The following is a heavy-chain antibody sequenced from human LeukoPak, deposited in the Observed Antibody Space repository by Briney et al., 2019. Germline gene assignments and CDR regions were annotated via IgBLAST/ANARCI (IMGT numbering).Heavy chain of an antibody. V-gene: IGHV4-39*01. J-gene: IGHJ5*02. CDR2: MYYSGTT. CDR1: GGSISSSSYY. Sequence: PSETLSLTCTVSGGSISSSSYYWGWIRQPPGKGLEWIGSMYYSGTTYYNPSLKSRVTISVDTSKSQFSLKLSSVTAADTAVYYCARHRYRSGSDWIDPWGQGTLVTVSS. CDR3: ARHRYRSGSDWIDP. D-gene: IGHD1-26*01.